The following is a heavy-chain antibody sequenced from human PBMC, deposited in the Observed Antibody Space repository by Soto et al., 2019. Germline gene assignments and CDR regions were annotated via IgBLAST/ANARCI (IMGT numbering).Heavy chain of an antibody. V-gene: IGHV3-30-3*01. CDR1: GFIFSYYA. CDR3: ARENSRISPRLFQH. Sequence: GGSLRLSCVASGFIFSYYAMHWARQAPGKGLEWVALISPAGTNQYYADSAKGRFTISRDNSKNTLYLQMNSLRPGDTGLYYCARENSRISPRLFQHWGHGTLVTVSS. D-gene: IGHD6-6*01. J-gene: IGHJ1*01. CDR2: ISPAGTNQ.